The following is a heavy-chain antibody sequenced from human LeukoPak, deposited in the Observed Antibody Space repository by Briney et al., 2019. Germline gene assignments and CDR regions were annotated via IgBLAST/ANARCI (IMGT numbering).Heavy chain of an antibody. D-gene: IGHD5-18*01. CDR3: AGDPSPPSYGSPIFDY. CDR2: IIPIFGTA. V-gene: IGHV1-69*05. CDR1: GGTFGSYA. J-gene: IGHJ4*02. Sequence: SVKVSCKASGGTFGSYAISWVRQAPGQGLEWMGGIIPIFGTANYAQKFQGRVTITTDESTSTAYMELSSLRSEDTAVYYCAGDPSPPSYGSPIFDYWGQGTLVTVSS.